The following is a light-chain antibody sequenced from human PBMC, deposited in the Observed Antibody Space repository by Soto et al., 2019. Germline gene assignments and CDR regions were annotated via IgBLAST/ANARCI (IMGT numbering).Light chain of an antibody. Sequence: LVLTQSPDSLAVSLGERATINCRSSHSRFDSSYTKTYLALYQQRQGQPPKLLIYWASTRQSGVPDRFSGGGSATAFNLTISRLQDADVDIYYCQQYYSIPDTFGQGTRLEI. CDR1: HSRFDSSYTKTY. J-gene: IGKJ2*01. V-gene: IGKV4-1*01. CDR2: WAS. CDR3: QQYYSIPDT.